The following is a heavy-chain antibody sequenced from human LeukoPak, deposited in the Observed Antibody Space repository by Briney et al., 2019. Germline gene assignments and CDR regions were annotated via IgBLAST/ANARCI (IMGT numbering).Heavy chain of an antibody. CDR3: AKDQWLVLDY. D-gene: IGHD6-19*01. CDR2: ISYDGSNN. V-gene: IGHV3-30*04. J-gene: IGHJ4*02. Sequence: GGSLRLSCAASGFTFSSYAMHWVRQAPGKGLEWVAVISYDGSNNYYADSVKGRFTISRDNSKNTLYLQMNSLRAEDTAVYSCAKDQWLVLDYWGQGTLVTVSS. CDR1: GFTFSSYA.